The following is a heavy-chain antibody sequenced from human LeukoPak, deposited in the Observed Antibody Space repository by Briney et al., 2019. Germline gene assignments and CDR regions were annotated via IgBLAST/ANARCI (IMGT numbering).Heavy chain of an antibody. Sequence: GGSLRLSCAASGFTFSSYAMSWVRQAPGKGLEWVSAISGSGDSTYYADSVKGRFTISRDNSKNTLYLQMNSLRAEDTAVYYCAKGPTYVWGSYRYGSTHFDYWGQGTLVTVSS. V-gene: IGHV3-23*01. CDR3: AKGPTYVWGSYRYGSTHFDY. CDR1: GFTFSSYA. D-gene: IGHD3-16*02. CDR2: ISGSGDST. J-gene: IGHJ4*02.